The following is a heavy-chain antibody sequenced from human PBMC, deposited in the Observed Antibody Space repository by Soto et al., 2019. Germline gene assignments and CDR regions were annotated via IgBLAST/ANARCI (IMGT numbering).Heavy chain of an antibody. J-gene: IGHJ5*02. V-gene: IGHV1-2*04. CDR2: INPNSGGT. CDR3: ARDKNGRSGGSRYSVPDNWFDP. CDR1: GYTFTGYY. D-gene: IGHD2-15*01. Sequence: ASVKVSCKASGYTFTGYYMHWVRQAPGQGLEWMGWINPNSGGTNYAQKFQGWVTMTRDTSISTAYMELSRLRSDDTAVYYCARDKNGRSGGSRYSVPDNWFDPWGQGTLVTVSS.